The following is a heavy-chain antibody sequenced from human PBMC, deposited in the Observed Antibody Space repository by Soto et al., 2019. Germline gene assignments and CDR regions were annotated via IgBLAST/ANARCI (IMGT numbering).Heavy chain of an antibody. CDR3: ASSELELFSTDYYYGMDV. CDR2: IDPSDSYT. V-gene: IGHV5-10-1*01. CDR1: GYSFTSYW. Sequence: GESLKISCKGSGYSFTSYWISWVRQMPGKGLEWMGRIDPSDSYTNYSPSFQGHVTIPADKSISTAYLQWSSLKASDTAMYYCASSELELFSTDYYYGMDVWGRGTTVTVSS. J-gene: IGHJ6*02. D-gene: IGHD1-7*01.